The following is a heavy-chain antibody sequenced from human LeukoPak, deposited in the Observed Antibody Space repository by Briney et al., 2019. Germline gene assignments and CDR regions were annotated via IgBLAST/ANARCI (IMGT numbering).Heavy chain of an antibody. D-gene: IGHD3-3*01. Sequence: PGGSLRLSCAASGFTFSSYWMSWVRQAPGKGLGWVANIKQDGSEKYYVDSVKGRFTISRDNAKNSLYLQMNSLRAEDTAVYYCARDTIFGADYFDYWGQGTLVTVSS. J-gene: IGHJ4*02. CDR2: IKQDGSEK. V-gene: IGHV3-7*01. CDR1: GFTFSSYW. CDR3: ARDTIFGADYFDY.